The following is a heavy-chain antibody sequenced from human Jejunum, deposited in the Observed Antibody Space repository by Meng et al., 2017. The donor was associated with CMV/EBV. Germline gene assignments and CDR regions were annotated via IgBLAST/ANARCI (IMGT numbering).Heavy chain of an antibody. Sequence: SSVINVVRQAQGDALEWVSSFTGRSTYSYYADSVKVRFTISRDNAKISLYLQMNGLRAEATALYSCARDNLRSTSWQGDYAMDVWGQGTTVTVSS. CDR2: FTGRSTYS. CDR1: SSV. V-gene: IGHV3-21*01. D-gene: IGHD2-2*01. CDR3: ARDNLRSTSWQGDYAMDV. J-gene: IGHJ6*02.